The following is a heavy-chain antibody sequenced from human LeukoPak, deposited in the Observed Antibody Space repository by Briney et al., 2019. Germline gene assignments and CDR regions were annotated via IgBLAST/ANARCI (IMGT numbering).Heavy chain of an antibody. CDR2: ISGSGGST. CDR3: AKDEVLGYCSSTSCSPGAFDI. D-gene: IGHD2-2*01. Sequence: PGGSLRLSCAASGFTVSSNYMSWVRQAPGKGLEWVSAISGSGGSTYYADSVKGRFTISRDNSKNTLYLQMNSLRAEDTAVYYCAKDEVLGYCSSTSCSPGAFDIWGQGTMVTVSS. CDR1: GFTVSSNY. J-gene: IGHJ3*02. V-gene: IGHV3-23*01.